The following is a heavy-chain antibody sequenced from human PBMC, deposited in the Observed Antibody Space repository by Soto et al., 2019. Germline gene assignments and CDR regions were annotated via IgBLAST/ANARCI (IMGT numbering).Heavy chain of an antibody. Sequence: QVQLQESGPGLVKPSETLSLTCTVSGGSINNHYWSWIRQPPGKGLEWLGYVYYNGITNYNPSLEIRVTMSADTSKNHLSPNLTSLTAADTAIYYCTRANWYSEYWGQGTLVTVSS. D-gene: IGHD7-27*01. V-gene: IGHV4-59*11. CDR1: GGSINNHY. CDR2: VYYNGIT. J-gene: IGHJ4*02. CDR3: TRANWYSEY.